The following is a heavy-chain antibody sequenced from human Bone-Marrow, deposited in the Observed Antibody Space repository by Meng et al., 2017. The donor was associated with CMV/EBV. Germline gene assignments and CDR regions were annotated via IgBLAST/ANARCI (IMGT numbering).Heavy chain of an antibody. Sequence: GESLKISCAASGFTFSSYAMHWVRQAPGKGLEWVAVISYDGSNKYYADSVKGRFTISRDNSKNTLYLQMNSLRAEDTAVYYSARGGTKWEPSPFDYWGQGTLVTFSS. V-gene: IGHV3-30*14. CDR2: ISYDGSNK. CDR3: ARGGTKWEPSPFDY. J-gene: IGHJ4*02. D-gene: IGHD1-26*01. CDR1: GFTFSSYA.